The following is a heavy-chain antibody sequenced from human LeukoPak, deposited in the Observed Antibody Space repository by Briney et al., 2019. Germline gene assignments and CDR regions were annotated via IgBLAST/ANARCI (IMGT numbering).Heavy chain of an antibody. CDR2: ISYDGSNK. J-gene: IGHJ6*02. Sequence: GRSLRLSCAASRFTFSSYAVHWVSQAQGKGLEWVAVISYDGSNKYYADSVNGRFTISRDNSKNTLYLQMNSLRAEDTAVYYCARDLDLGYCSSTSCYIRGYYYYGMDVWGQGSTVTVSS. CDR3: ARDLDLGYCSSTSCYIRGYYYYGMDV. V-gene: IGHV3-30-3*01. CDR1: RFTFSSYA. D-gene: IGHD2-2*02.